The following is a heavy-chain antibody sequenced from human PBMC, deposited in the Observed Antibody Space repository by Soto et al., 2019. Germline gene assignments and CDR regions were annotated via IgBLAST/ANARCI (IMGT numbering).Heavy chain of an antibody. D-gene: IGHD3-16*01. CDR3: AGAWGSPARFDY. V-gene: IGHV4-59*01. CDR1: GGSISSYY. CDR2: IYYSGST. J-gene: IGHJ4*02. Sequence: KPSETLSLTCTVSGGSISSYYWSWIRQPPGKGLEWIGYIYYSGSTNYNPSLKSRVTISVDTSKNQFSLKLSSVTAADTAVYYCAGAWGSPARFDYWGQGTLVTVSS.